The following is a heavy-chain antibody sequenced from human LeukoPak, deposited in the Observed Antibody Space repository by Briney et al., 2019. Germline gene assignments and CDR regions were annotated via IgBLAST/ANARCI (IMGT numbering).Heavy chain of an antibody. J-gene: IGHJ6*03. Sequence: PSETLSLTCTDSGGSISTSGYYWGWIRQPPGKGLEWIGSIYYSGSAYYNPSLKSRVTISVDTSKNHFSLKLSSVTAADTAVYYCARDCPAYCNGGSCYYYYYMDVWGKGTTVTVSS. CDR1: GGSISTSGYY. D-gene: IGHD2-15*01. CDR3: ARDCPAYCNGGSCYYYYYMDV. V-gene: IGHV4-39*07. CDR2: IYYSGSA.